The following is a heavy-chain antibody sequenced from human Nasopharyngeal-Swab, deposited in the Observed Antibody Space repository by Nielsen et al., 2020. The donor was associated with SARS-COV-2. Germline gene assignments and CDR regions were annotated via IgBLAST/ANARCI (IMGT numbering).Heavy chain of an antibody. J-gene: IGHJ4*02. Sequence: ASVKVSCKASGYTFTSYDINWVRQATGQGLEWMGWMNPNSGNTGYAQKFQGRVTMTRNTSISTAYMELSSLRSEDTAVYYCARLGQWHLGADYWGQGTLVTVSS. CDR2: MNPNSGNT. D-gene: IGHD6-19*01. V-gene: IGHV1-8*01. CDR1: GYTFTSYD. CDR3: ARLGQWHLGADY.